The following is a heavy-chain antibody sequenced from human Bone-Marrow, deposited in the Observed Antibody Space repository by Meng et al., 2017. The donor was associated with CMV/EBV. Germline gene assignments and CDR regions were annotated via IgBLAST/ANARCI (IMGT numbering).Heavy chain of an antibody. CDR3: ARDPEMDWNDRQGGSVDY. Sequence: GSLKISCAASGFTFSSYDMHWVRQATGKGLEWVSAIGTAGDTYYPGSVKGRFTISRENAKNSLYLQMNSLRAEDTAVYYCARDPEMDWNDRQGGSVDYWGQGTLVTVSS. CDR1: GFTFSSYD. V-gene: IGHV3-13*01. J-gene: IGHJ4*02. CDR2: IGTAGDT. D-gene: IGHD1-1*01.